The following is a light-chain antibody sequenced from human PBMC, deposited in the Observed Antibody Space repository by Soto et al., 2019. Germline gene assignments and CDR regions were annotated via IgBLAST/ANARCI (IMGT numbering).Light chain of an antibody. Sequence: EIVMTQSPATLSVSPGERATLSCRASQSVSSNLAWYQQKPGQAPRLLIYGASTRATCIPARFSGSGSGTEFTLTISSLQSEDFAVYYCQQYNNWRVTFGGGTKVEIK. CDR2: GAS. V-gene: IGKV3-15*01. CDR1: QSVSSN. CDR3: QQYNNWRVT. J-gene: IGKJ4*01.